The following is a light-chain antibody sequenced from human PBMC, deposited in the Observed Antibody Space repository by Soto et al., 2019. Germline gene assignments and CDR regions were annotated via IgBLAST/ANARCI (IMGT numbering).Light chain of an antibody. J-gene: IGLJ2*01. CDR3: SSYTSTSTYVV. CDR1: SSDFGGYNY. Sequence: QLVLTQPASVSGSPGQSITISCTGTSSDFGGYNYVSWYQQLPGKAPKLMIYDVSNRPSGVSNRFSGSKSGNTASLTISGLQAEDEADYYCSSYTSTSTYVVFGGGTKLTVL. CDR2: DVS. V-gene: IGLV2-14*03.